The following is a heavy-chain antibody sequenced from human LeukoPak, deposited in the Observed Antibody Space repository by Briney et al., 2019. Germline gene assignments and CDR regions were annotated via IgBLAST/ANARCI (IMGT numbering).Heavy chain of an antibody. J-gene: IGHJ6*03. D-gene: IGHD3-3*01. CDR1: GYTFTSYD. V-gene: IGHV1-8*01. Sequence: GASVKVSCKASGYTFTSYDINWVRQATGQGLEWMGWMNPNSGNTGYAQKFQGRVTMTRNTSISTAYMELSSLRSEDTAVYYCARVGVDYDFWSGYYYYYYYYMDVWGKGTTVTVSS. CDR3: ARVGVDYDFWSGYYYYYYYYMDV. CDR2: MNPNSGNT.